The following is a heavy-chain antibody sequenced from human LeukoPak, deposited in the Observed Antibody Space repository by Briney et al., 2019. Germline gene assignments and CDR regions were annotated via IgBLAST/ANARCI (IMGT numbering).Heavy chain of an antibody. CDR1: GGSISSYY. CDR3: ARQTYVWGSYRFASRFDY. D-gene: IGHD3-16*02. CDR2: IYYSGST. V-gene: IGHV4-59*12. J-gene: IGHJ4*02. Sequence: SETLSLTCTVSGGSISSYYWSWIRQPPGKGLEWIGYIYYSGSTNYNPSLKSRVTISVDTSKNQFSLKLSSVTAADTAVYYCARQTYVWGSYRFASRFDYWGQGTLVTVSS.